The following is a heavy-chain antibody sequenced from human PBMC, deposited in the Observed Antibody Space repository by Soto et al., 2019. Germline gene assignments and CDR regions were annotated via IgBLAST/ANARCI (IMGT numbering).Heavy chain of an antibody. J-gene: IGHJ4*02. D-gene: IGHD1-7*01. Sequence: PGESLKISCNGSGYSFTSYWIGWVRQMPGKGLEWMGIIYPGDSDTRYSPSFQGQVTISADKSISTAYLQWSSLKASDTAMYYCATSQLELLGGYYFDYWGQGTLVTSPQ. V-gene: IGHV5-51*01. CDR3: ATSQLELLGGYYFDY. CDR2: IYPGDSDT. CDR1: GYSFTSYW.